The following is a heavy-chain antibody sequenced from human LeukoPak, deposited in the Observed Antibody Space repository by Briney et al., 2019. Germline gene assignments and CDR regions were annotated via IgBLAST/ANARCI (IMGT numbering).Heavy chain of an antibody. V-gene: IGHV1-69*13. CDR1: GGTFSSYA. CDR3: ARVTGGRYCSTTSCYMRGWFDP. Sequence: SVKVSCKASGGTFSSYAINWVRQAPGQGLEWMGGIIPVFGTSNYAQKFQGRVTITADESTRTAYMELSSLRSEDTAVYYCARVTGGRYCSTTSCYMRGWFDPWGQGTLVTVSS. J-gene: IGHJ5*02. D-gene: IGHD2-2*02. CDR2: IIPVFGTS.